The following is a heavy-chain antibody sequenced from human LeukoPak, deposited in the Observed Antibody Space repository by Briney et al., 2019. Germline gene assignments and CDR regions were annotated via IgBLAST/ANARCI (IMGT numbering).Heavy chain of an antibody. J-gene: IGHJ4*02. CDR3: AATYYDILTGRRKDYYFDY. CDR2: IDPSDSYT. CDR1: GCSFTSYW. V-gene: IGHV5-10-1*01. D-gene: IGHD3-9*01. Sequence: GESLRISCKGSGCSFTSYWISWVRQMPGKGLEWMGRIDPSDSYTNYSPSVQGHVTIAADKSISTPYLQWSSLKASDTAMYYCAATYYDILTGRRKDYYFDYWGQGTLVTVSS.